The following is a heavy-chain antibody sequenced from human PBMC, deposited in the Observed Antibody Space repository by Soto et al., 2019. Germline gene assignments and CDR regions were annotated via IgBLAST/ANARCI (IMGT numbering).Heavy chain of an antibody. CDR3: AKDLKGDFWSGYLADWYYYYGMDV. CDR2: ISYDGSNK. Sequence: GGSLRLSCAASGFTFSSYGMHWVRQAPGKGLEWVAVISYDGSNKYYADSVKGRFTISRDNSKNTLYLQMNSLRAEDTAVYYCAKDLKGDFWSGYLADWYYYYGMDVWGQGTTVTVSS. V-gene: IGHV3-30*18. CDR1: GFTFSSYG. J-gene: IGHJ6*02. D-gene: IGHD3-3*01.